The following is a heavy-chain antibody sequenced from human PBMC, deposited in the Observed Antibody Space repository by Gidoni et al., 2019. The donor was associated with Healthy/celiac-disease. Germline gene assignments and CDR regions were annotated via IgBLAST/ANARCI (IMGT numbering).Heavy chain of an antibody. D-gene: IGHD1-26*01. V-gene: IGHV4-39*01. CDR2: IYYSGST. J-gene: IGHJ6*02. CDR1: GGSISSSSYY. CDR3: ARLVSELGPMGYYYYGMDV. Sequence: QLQLQESGPGLVKPSETLSLTCTVSGGSISSSSYYWGWIRQPPGKGLEWIGSIYYSGSTYYNPSLKSRVTISVDTSKNQFSLKLSSVTAADTAVYYCARLVSELGPMGYYYYGMDVWGQGTTVTVSS.